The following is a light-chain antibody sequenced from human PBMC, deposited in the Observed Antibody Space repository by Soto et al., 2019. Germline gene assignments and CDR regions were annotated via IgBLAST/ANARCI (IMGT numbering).Light chain of an antibody. V-gene: IGKV3-15*01. CDR2: GAS. CDR1: QSVSSN. Sequence: EIVMTQSPATLSVSPGERATLSCRASQSVSSNLAWYQQKPGQAPRLLIYGASTRATGIPARFSGSGSGTEFTLTISSLQSEGFAVCYCQQYNNWLSTFGGGTKVEIK. CDR3: QQYNNWLST. J-gene: IGKJ4*01.